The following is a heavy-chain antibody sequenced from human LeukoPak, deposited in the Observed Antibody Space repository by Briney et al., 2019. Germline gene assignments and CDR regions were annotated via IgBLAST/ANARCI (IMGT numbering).Heavy chain of an antibody. CDR1: GFILSTHG. CDR3: ARDLSFGSLDF. D-gene: IGHD1-26*01. Sequence: PGGSLRLSCAASGFILSTHGMHWVRQAPGKGLEWVAGMWHGGSREDYADSVKGRFTISRDMSKNTLNLQMNSLRVEDTAMFYCARDLSFGSLDFRGQGTLVTVSS. V-gene: IGHV3-33*01. J-gene: IGHJ4*02. CDR2: MWHGGSRE.